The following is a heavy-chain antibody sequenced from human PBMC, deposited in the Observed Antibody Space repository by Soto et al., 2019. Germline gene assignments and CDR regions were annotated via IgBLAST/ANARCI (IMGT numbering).Heavy chain of an antibody. CDR2: IKQDGSEK. D-gene: IGHD1-7*01. Sequence: PVGSLRLSCAASGFTFSSYWMSWVRQAPGKGLEWVANIKQDGSEKYYVDSVKGRFTISRDNAKNSLYLQMNSLRAEDTAVYYCARDLGWNSHRNFDYWGQGTLVTVSS. CDR3: ARDLGWNSHRNFDY. V-gene: IGHV3-7*03. J-gene: IGHJ4*02. CDR1: GFTFSSYW.